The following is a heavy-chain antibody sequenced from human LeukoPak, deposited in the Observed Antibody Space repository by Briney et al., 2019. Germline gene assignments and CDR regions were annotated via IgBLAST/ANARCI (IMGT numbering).Heavy chain of an antibody. CDR1: GGSISSYY. V-gene: IGHV4-59*01. D-gene: IGHD6-13*01. CDR3: ARNNYGYSSSWHPSY. Sequence: SETLSLTCTVSGGSISSYYWSWIRQPPGKGLEWIGYTYYSGSTNYNPSLKSRVTISVDTSKNQFSLKLSSVTAADTAVYYCARNNYGYSSSWHPSYWGQGTLVTVSS. J-gene: IGHJ4*02. CDR2: TYYSGST.